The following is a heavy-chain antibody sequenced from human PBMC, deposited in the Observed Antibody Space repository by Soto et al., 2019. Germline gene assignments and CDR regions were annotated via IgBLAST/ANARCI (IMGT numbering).Heavy chain of an antibody. Sequence: SETLSLTCAVYGGSFSGYYWSWIRQPPGKGLEWIGEINHSGSTNYNPSLKSRVTISVDTSKNQFSLKLSSVTAADTAVYYCARGFSIAARPAYYYMDVWGKGTTVTVSS. CDR2: INHSGST. V-gene: IGHV4-34*01. CDR1: GGSFSGYY. D-gene: IGHD6-6*01. CDR3: ARGFSIAARPAYYYMDV. J-gene: IGHJ6*03.